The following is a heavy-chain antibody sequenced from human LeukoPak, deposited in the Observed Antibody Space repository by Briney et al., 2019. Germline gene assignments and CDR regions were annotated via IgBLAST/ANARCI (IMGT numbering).Heavy chain of an antibody. CDR2: ISYDGSNK. V-gene: IGHV3-30-3*01. Sequence: GGSLRLSCAASGFTFSSYAMHWVRQAPGKGLEWVAVISYDGSNKYYADSVKGRFTISRDNSKNTLYLQMNSLRAEDAAVYYCARDEGTVLRGYFQHWGQGTLVTVSS. D-gene: IGHD3-16*01. J-gene: IGHJ1*01. CDR3: ARDEGTVLRGYFQH. CDR1: GFTFSSYA.